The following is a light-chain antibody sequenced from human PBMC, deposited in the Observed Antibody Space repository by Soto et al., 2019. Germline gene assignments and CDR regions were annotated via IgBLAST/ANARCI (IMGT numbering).Light chain of an antibody. CDR1: NSNIGSDI. CDR2: TTN. CDR3: CSYAGTYTQWV. J-gene: IGLJ3*02. V-gene: IGLV1-44*01. Sequence: QSVLTQPPSASGTPGQRATISCCGSNSNIGSDIVNCYQLLPGAAPEVLINTTNQRPSGVPERFSGSKSGTSASLAISGLQSEDEADYSCCSYAGTYTQWVFGGGTKLTVL.